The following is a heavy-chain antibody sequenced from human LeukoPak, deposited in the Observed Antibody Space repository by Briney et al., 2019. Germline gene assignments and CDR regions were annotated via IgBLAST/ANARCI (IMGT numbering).Heavy chain of an antibody. V-gene: IGHV3-21*04. CDR3: AREVATGYDFWSGYYSDWFDP. CDR1: GFTFSSYS. Sequence: GGSLRLSCAASGFTFSSYSMNWVRQAPGKGLEWVSSISSSSSYIYYADSVKGRFTISRDNAKNSLYLQMNSLRAEDTAVYYCAREVATGYDFWSGYYSDWFDPWGQGTLVTVSS. J-gene: IGHJ5*02. CDR2: ISSSSSYI. D-gene: IGHD3-3*01.